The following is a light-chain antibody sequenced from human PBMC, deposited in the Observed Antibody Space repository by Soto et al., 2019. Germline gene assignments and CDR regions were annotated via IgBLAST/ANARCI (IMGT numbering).Light chain of an antibody. V-gene: IGLV1-47*01. CDR1: SSNIGSNY. Sequence: QSVLTQPPSASGTPGQRVTISCSGSSSNIGSNYVYWYQQLPGTAPKLLIYRNNQRPSGVPDRFSGSKSGTSASLAISGLRSEDEANYYCGAWDDSLSGVVFGGGTQLTVL. CDR2: RNN. CDR3: GAWDDSLSGVV. J-gene: IGLJ3*02.